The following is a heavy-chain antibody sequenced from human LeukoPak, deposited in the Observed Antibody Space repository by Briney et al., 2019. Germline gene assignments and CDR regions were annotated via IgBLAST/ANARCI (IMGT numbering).Heavy chain of an antibody. CDR3: ARGIAVAGTPGLYYFDY. CDR1: GGSISSGDYY. V-gene: IGHV4-30-4*01. Sequence: SESLSLTCTVSGGSISSGDYYWSWIRQPPGKGLERIGYIYYSGSTYYNPSLKSRVTISVDTSKNQFSLKLSSVTAADTAVYYCARGIAVAGTPGLYYFDYWGQGTLVTVSS. CDR2: IYYSGST. D-gene: IGHD6-19*01. J-gene: IGHJ4*02.